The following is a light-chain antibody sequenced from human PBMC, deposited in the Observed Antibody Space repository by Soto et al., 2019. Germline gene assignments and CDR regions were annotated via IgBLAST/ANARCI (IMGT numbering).Light chain of an antibody. CDR3: QQYNDNWT. CDR2: KAS. V-gene: IGKV1-5*03. CDR1: QSVSRW. Sequence: DIQMTQSPSTLSASVGDRVTITCRASQSVSRWLAWYQQKPGKAPKLLIYKASTLESGVPSRFSGSGSGTEFTLVISRLQPDYSATYYCQQYNDNWTFGQGTKVEIK. J-gene: IGKJ1*01.